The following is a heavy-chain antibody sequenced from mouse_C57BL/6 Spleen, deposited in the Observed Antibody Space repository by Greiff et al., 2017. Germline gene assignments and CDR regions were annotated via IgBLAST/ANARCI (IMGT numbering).Heavy chain of an antibody. V-gene: IGHV5-6*01. J-gene: IGHJ2*01. CDR2: ISRGGSYT. CDR1: GFTFSSYG. Sequence: EVQLLQSGGDLVKPGGSLKLSCAASGFTFSSYGMSWVRQTPDQRLEWVATISRGGSYTYYPASVKGRFTISGDNATNTLYLQMSSRKSEDTAMYYCARQNGRYFDYWGQGTTLTVSS. D-gene: IGHD3-1*01. CDR3: ARQNGRYFDY.